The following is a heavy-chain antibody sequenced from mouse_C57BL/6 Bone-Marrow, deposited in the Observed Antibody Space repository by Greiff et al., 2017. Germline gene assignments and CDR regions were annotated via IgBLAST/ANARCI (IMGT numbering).Heavy chain of an antibody. V-gene: IGHV1-62-2*01. J-gene: IGHJ2*01. CDR2: FYPGSGSI. CDR3: ARHPYGSSYDFDD. D-gene: IGHD1-1*01. CDR1: GYTFTEYT. Sequence: VQVVESGAELVKPGASVKLSCKASGYTFTEYTIHWVKQRSGQGLEWIGWFYPGSGSIKYNEKFKDKATLTADKSASTVYMELSRLTSEDAAVYFCARHPYGSSYDFDDWGQGTTLTVAT.